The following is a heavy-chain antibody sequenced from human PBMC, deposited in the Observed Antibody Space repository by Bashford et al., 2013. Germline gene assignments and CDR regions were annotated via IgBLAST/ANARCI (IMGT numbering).Heavy chain of an antibody. CDR2: INPNSGAT. V-gene: IGHV1-2*02. Sequence: WVRQAPGQGLEWMGEINPNSGATHYAQKFQGRVTMTRDTSISTTYMELSRLTSDDTAVYYCIRDSGAFWGQGTLVTVSS. CDR3: IRDSGAF. J-gene: IGHJ4*02.